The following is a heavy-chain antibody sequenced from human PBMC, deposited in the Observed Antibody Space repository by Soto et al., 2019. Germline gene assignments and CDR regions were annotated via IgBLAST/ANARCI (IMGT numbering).Heavy chain of an antibody. V-gene: IGHV4-39*01. CDR1: GGSISSSKYY. D-gene: IGHD3-10*01. J-gene: IGHJ4*02. CDR2: IYYSGTT. Sequence: QLQLQESGPGLVKPSETLSLTCTVSGGSISSSKYYWGWIRQPPGKGLEWIGSIYYSGTTYYNPSLKSRVTMSVDTSKNLFSLRLRSVTAADTAVYYCVRHRANMVGGANWGQGTLVTVSS. CDR3: VRHRANMVGGAN.